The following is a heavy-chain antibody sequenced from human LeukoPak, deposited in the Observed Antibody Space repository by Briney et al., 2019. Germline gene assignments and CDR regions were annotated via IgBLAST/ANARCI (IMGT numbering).Heavy chain of an antibody. Sequence: PSETLSLTCTVSGDSISSGDYYWSWIRQPAGKGLEWIGRISSSGSTNYNPSLKSRVTISVDTSKNQFSPKLSSVTAADTAVYFCARRAGGYSHPYDYWGQGTLVT. CDR3: ARRAGGYSHPYDY. V-gene: IGHV4-61*02. CDR2: ISSSGST. D-gene: IGHD4-23*01. CDR1: GDSISSGDYY. J-gene: IGHJ4*02.